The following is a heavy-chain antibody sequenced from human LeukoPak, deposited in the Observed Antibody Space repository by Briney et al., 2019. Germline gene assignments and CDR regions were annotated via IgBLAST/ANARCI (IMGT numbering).Heavy chain of an antibody. J-gene: IGHJ5*02. D-gene: IGHD3-9*01. CDR3: ARNTIFHP. Sequence: PGGSLRLSCAASGFTFSSYNMNWVRQAPGKGLEWISYISSSSITLYYADSVKGRFTISRDNAKNSLYLLMNSLRDEDTGIYYCARNTIFHPWGQGTLVTVSS. V-gene: IGHV3-48*02. CDR2: ISSSSITL. CDR1: GFTFSSYN.